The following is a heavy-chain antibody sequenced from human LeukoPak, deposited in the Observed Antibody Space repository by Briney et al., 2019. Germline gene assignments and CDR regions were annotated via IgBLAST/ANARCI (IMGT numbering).Heavy chain of an antibody. CDR3: ARGRDWTDVGVDY. CDR1: GYTFTGYY. Sequence: GASVKVSCKASGYTFTGYYMHWVRQAPGQGLEWMGWMNPNSGNTGYAQKFQGRVTMTRNTSISTAYMELSSLRSEDTAVYYCARGRDWTDVGVDYWGQGTLVTVSS. D-gene: IGHD1-1*01. CDR2: MNPNSGNT. J-gene: IGHJ4*02. V-gene: IGHV1-8*02.